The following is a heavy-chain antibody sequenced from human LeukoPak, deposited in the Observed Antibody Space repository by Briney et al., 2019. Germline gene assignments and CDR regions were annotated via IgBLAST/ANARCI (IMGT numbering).Heavy chain of an antibody. CDR2: IKPDGSEK. D-gene: IGHD3/OR15-3a*01. CDR1: GFTFSSYW. Sequence: GGSLRLSCAASGFTFSSYWTTWVRRAPGKGLEWVANIKPDGSEKHYVDSVKGRFTISRDNAKNSLYLQMNSLRAEDTAVYYCARGWTKFDFWGQGTLVTVSP. V-gene: IGHV3-7*03. J-gene: IGHJ4*02. CDR3: ARGWTKFDF.